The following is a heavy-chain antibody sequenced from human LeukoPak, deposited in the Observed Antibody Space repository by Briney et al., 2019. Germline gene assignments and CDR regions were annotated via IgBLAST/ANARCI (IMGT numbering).Heavy chain of an antibody. D-gene: IGHD1-26*01. Sequence: ASVKVSCKASGYTFTSYGISWVRQAPGQGLEWMGWISAYNGNTNCAQKLQGRVTITTDTSTSTAYMELRSLRSDDTAVYYCASRDRNSGSYGYWGQGTLVTVSS. CDR1: GYTFTSYG. CDR2: ISAYNGNT. V-gene: IGHV1-18*01. CDR3: ASRDRNSGSYGY. J-gene: IGHJ4*02.